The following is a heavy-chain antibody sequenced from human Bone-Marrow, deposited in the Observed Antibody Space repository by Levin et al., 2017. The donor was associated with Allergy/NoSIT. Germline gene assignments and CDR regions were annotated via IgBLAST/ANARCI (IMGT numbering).Heavy chain of an antibody. D-gene: IGHD2-8*02. Sequence: SETLSLTCTVSGGSISSHYWSWIRQPPGKGLEWIGYIYYSGSTNYNPSLKSRVTISVDTSKNQFSLNLSSVTAADTAVYYCARARYCTGGLCPSRFDPWGQGTLVTVSS. CDR3: ARARYCTGGLCPSRFDP. CDR1: GGSISSHY. CDR2: IYYSGST. V-gene: IGHV4-59*11. J-gene: IGHJ5*02.